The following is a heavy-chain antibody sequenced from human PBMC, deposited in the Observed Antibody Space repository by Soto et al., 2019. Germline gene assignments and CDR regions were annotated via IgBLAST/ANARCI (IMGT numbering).Heavy chain of an antibody. Sequence: EVQLVESGGGLVKPGGSLRVSCAASGFTFSSYSMNWVRQAPGKGLEWVSSISGSSRYIYYADAVKDRFTISRDNAKNSLYLQMNSLRVEDTAVYYCATVTRSGWDWGQGTLVTVSS. D-gene: IGHD6-19*01. CDR1: GFTFSSYS. J-gene: IGHJ4*02. CDR3: ATVTRSGWD. CDR2: ISGSSRYI. V-gene: IGHV3-21*01.